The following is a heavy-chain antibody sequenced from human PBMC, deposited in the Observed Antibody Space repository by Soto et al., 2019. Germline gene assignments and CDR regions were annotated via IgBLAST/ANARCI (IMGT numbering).Heavy chain of an antibody. CDR3: AREYYDFWSGYGIVGNWFDP. V-gene: IGHV1-69*08. D-gene: IGHD3-3*01. Sequence: QVQLVQSGAEVKKPGSSVKVSCKASGGTFSSYTISWVRQAPGQGLEWMGRIIPILGIANYAQKFQGRVTITADKSTSTAYMELSSLRSEDMAVYYCAREYYDFWSGYGIVGNWFDPWGQGTLVTVSS. J-gene: IGHJ5*02. CDR1: GGTFSSYT. CDR2: IIPILGIA.